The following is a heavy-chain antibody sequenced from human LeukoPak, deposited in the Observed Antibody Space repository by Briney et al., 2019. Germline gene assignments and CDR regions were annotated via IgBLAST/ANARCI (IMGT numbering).Heavy chain of an antibody. CDR2: INHSGST. V-gene: IGHV4-34*01. J-gene: IGHJ5*02. Sequence: SETLSLTCAVYGGSFSGYYWSWIRQPPGKGLEWIGEINHSGSTNYNPSLKSRVTISVDTSKNQFSLKLSSVTAADTAVYYCARGVPRYSGYDARQGARWFDPWGQGTLVTVSS. D-gene: IGHD5-12*01. CDR3: ARGVPRYSGYDARQGARWFDP. CDR1: GGSFSGYY.